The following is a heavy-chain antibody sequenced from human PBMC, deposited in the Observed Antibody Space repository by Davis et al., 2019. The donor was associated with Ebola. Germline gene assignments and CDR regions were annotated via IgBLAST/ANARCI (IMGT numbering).Heavy chain of an antibody. Sequence: SVKVSCKASGGTFSSYAISWVRQAPGQGLEWMGGIIPIFGTANYAQKLQGRVTMTTDTSTSTAYMELRSLRSDDTAVYYCATARNFDYWGQGTLVTVSS. V-gene: IGHV1-69*05. D-gene: IGHD6-6*01. CDR2: IIPIFGTA. CDR3: ATARNFDY. J-gene: IGHJ4*02. CDR1: GGTFSSYA.